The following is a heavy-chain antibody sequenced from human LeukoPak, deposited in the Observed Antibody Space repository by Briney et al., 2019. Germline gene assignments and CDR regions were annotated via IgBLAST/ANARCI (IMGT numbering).Heavy chain of an antibody. D-gene: IGHD3-10*01. CDR3: ARENYYGSGSYGANFDY. Sequence: GESLKISCKGSGYSFTSYWIGWVRQMPGKGLEWLGIIYPGDSDTRYSASFQGQVTISADKSISTAYLQRSSLKASDTAMYYCARENYYGSGSYGANFDYWGQGALVTVSS. CDR2: IYPGDSDT. CDR1: GYSFTSYW. V-gene: IGHV5-51*01. J-gene: IGHJ4*02.